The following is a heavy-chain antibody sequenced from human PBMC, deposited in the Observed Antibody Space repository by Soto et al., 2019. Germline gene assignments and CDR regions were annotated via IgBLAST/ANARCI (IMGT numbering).Heavy chain of an antibody. CDR2: IKDGGYT. D-gene: IGHD5-12*01. Sequence: QVQLQQWGTGLLKPSETLSLNCAVNGGSLSGYYWSWIRQPHGKGLEWIGEIKDGGYTNYSPSLKSRATISSDRSNNQFSLRLNSVTAADTGVYYCARGQEGVVATHWDQGALVTVSS. CDR1: GGSLSGYY. V-gene: IGHV4-34*01. CDR3: ARGQEGVVATH. J-gene: IGHJ4*02.